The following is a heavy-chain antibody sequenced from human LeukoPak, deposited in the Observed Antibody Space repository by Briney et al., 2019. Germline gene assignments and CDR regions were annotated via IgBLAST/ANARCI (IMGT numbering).Heavy chain of an antibody. D-gene: IGHD1-20*01. J-gene: IGHJ4*02. V-gene: IGHV1-2*02. CDR3: ARGNWNLDN. CDR2: INPNSGDT. CDR1: GYTFTSYG. Sequence: ASVKVSCKASGYTFTSYGISWVRQAPGQGLEWMGWINPNSGDTKFAQSFQGRLTLTGDTSINSAYMELSRLTSDDTAMYYCARGNWNLDNWGQGALVTVSS.